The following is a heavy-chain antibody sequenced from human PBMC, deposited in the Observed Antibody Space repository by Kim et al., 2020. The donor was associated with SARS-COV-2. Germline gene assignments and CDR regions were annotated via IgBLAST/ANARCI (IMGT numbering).Heavy chain of an antibody. Sequence: DAMGGRFTISRDNDKNSLYLQVNSLRADDTGLYYCARGRFSGYDLGDYFDSWGQGTLVTVSS. D-gene: IGHD5-12*01. V-gene: IGHV3-21*01. J-gene: IGHJ4*02. CDR3: ARGRFSGYDLGDYFDS.